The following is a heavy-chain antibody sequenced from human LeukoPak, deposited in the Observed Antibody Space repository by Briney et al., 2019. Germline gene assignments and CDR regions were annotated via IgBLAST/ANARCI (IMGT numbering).Heavy chain of an antibody. D-gene: IGHD2-2*01. CDR2: IYYSGST. Sequence: SETLSLTCTVSGGSISSGDYYWSWIRQPPGKGLEWIGYIYYSGSTYYNPSLKSRVTISVDTSKDQFSLKLSSVTAADTAVYYCARGYCSSTSCYFDYWGQGTLVTVS. CDR3: ARGYCSSTSCYFDY. J-gene: IGHJ4*02. V-gene: IGHV4-30-4*08. CDR1: GGSISSGDYY.